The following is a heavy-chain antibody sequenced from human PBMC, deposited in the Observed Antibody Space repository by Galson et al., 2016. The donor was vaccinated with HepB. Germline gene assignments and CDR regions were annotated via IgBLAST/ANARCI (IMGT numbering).Heavy chain of an antibody. CDR1: GFDVSSSY. J-gene: IGHJ1*01. CDR2: IYDGGTT. CDR3: ARDGGRSLIQH. V-gene: IGHV3-53*01. D-gene: IGHD3-16*01. Sequence: SLRLSCATFGFDVSSSYMTWVRQAPGRGLEWVSVIYDGGTTHYADSVKGRFTISRDSLKNTLYLQMNSLRMEDTAVYYCARDGGRSLIQHWGQGTLVTVSS.